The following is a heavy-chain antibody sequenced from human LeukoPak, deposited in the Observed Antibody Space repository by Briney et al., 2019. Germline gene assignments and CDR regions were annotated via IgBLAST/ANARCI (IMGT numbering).Heavy chain of an antibody. Sequence: GGSLRLSCAASGFTFSSYSMNWVRQAPGKGLEWVSSISSSSSYIYYADSVKGRFTISRDNSKNTMYLQMNSLRAEYTAVYYFARRRYIGVVPAGYNWFDPWGQGTLVTVSS. CDR3: ARRRYIGVVPAGYNWFDP. J-gene: IGHJ5*02. V-gene: IGHV3-21*01. CDR2: ISSSSSYI. CDR1: GFTFSSYS. D-gene: IGHD2-2*01.